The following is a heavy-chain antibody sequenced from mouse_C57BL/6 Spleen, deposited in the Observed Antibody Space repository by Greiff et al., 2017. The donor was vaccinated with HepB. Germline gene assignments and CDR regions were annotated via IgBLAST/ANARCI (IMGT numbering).Heavy chain of an antibody. Sequence: QVQLQQPGAELVKPGASVKMSCKASGYTFTSYWITWVKQRPGQGLEWIGMIHPNSGSTNYNEKFKSKATLTVDKSSSTAYMQLSSLTSEDSAVYYCARRSKGFDYWGQGTTLTVSS. V-gene: IGHV1-64*01. CDR1: GYTFTSYW. J-gene: IGHJ2*01. CDR3: ARRSKGFDY. CDR2: IHPNSGST. D-gene: IGHD1-3*01.